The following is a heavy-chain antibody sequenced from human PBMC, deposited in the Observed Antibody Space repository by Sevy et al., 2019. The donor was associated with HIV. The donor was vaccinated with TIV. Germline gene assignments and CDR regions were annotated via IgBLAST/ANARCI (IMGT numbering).Heavy chain of an antibody. CDR2: IRMKANAYAT. V-gene: IGHV3-73*01. J-gene: IGHJ4*02. Sequence: GGSLRLSCAASGFTFSGSAMHWVHQASGKGLEWVGRIRMKANAYATSYATSVKGRFTVSRDDSKNTAYLQMNNLKTEDTALYYCAYSGSSSEGYYFDYWGQGTLVTVSS. D-gene: IGHD1-26*01. CDR3: AYSGSSSEGYYFDY. CDR1: GFTFSGSA.